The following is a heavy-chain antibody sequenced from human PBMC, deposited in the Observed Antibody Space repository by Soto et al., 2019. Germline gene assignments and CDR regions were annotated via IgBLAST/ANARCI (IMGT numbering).Heavy chain of an antibody. D-gene: IGHD3-10*01. V-gene: IGHV1-18*01. CDR1: GYTFTNYG. J-gene: IGHJ5*02. CDR2: ISAYNGNT. CDR3: ARGVGSGSYYNHYNWFDP. Sequence: ASVKVSCKASGYTFTNYGISWVRQAPGQGLEWMGWISAYNGNTKYAQKLQGRVTMATDTSTSTAYMELRSLRSDDTAVYYCARGVGSGSYYNHYNWFDPWGQGTLVTVSS.